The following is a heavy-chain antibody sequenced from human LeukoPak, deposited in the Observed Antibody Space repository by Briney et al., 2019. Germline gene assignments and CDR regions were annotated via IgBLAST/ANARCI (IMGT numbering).Heavy chain of an antibody. V-gene: IGHV4-59*12. CDR1: GGSINSYY. CDR2: IYYSGTT. Sequence: SETLSLTCTVSGGSINSYYWSWIRQSPGKGLEWIGYIYYSGTTNYNPSLESRVTISIDTSKNQFSVRLSSVTAADTAVYYCARGGVLKSVDYWGQGTLVTVSS. D-gene: IGHD3-16*01. CDR3: ARGGVLKSVDY. J-gene: IGHJ4*02.